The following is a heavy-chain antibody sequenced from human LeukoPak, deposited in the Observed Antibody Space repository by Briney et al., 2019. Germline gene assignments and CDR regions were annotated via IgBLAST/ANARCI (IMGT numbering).Heavy chain of an antibody. CDR1: GYTFTSYA. J-gene: IGHJ4*02. V-gene: IGHV7-4-1*02. CDR2: INTNTGNP. D-gene: IGHD3-22*01. CDR3: ARGSYYYDSSGPPDY. Sequence: ASVKVPCKASGYTFTSYAMNWVRQAPGQGLEWMGWINTNTGNPTYAQGFTGRFVFSLDTSVSTAYLQISSLKAEDTAVYYCARGSYYYDSSGPPDYWGQGTLVTVSS.